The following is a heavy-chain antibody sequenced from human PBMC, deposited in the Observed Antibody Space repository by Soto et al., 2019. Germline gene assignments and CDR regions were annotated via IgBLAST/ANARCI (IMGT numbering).Heavy chain of an antibody. CDR1: GFTFSSYG. CDR3: ARGRGYYDFWSAKYNWFDP. Sequence: QVQLVESGGGVVQPGRSLRLSCAASGFTFSSYGMHWVRQAPGKGLEWVAVIWYDGSNKYYADSVKGRFTISRDNSKNTLYLQMNSLRAEDTAVYYCARGRGYYDFWSAKYNWFDPWGQGTLVTVSS. CDR2: IWYDGSNK. J-gene: IGHJ5*02. V-gene: IGHV3-33*01. D-gene: IGHD3-3*01.